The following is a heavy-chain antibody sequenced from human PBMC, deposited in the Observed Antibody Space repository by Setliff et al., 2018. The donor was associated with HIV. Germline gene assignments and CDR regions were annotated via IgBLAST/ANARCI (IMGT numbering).Heavy chain of an antibody. CDR1: GDSMSSGDYS. V-gene: IGHV4-30-2*06. J-gene: IGHJ1*01. CDR2: IYPSGAT. D-gene: IGHD1-7*01. CDR3: ARAGYYGTTSYWEYFQH. Sequence: SETLSLTCAVSGDSMSSGDYSWNWIRQSPGKGLEWIGYIYPSGATNYLPSLKSRVTMSLDTSKNQFSLKLSSVTAADTAVYFCARAGYYGTTSYWEYFQHWGQGALVTVSS.